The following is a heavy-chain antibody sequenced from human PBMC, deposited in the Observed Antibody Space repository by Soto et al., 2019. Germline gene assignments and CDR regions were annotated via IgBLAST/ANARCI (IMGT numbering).Heavy chain of an antibody. D-gene: IGHD2-21*01. V-gene: IGHV3-33*01. Sequence: GSLRLSCIASGFTFSSYGMHWVRQAPGKGLEWVAVIWYDGSNKYYSDSVKGRFTLSRDNSKNTLYLQMSSLRVEDTAVYYCARELRSSRPFDIWGQGTSVTVSS. CDR1: GFTFSSYG. CDR3: ARELRSSRPFDI. CDR2: IWYDGSNK. J-gene: IGHJ3*02.